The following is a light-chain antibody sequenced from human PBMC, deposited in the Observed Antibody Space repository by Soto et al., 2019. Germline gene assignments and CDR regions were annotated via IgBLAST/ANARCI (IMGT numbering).Light chain of an antibody. CDR2: GAS. V-gene: IGKV3-20*01. CDR1: QSVSSSY. J-gene: IGKJ5*01. Sequence: EIVLTQSPGTLSLSPGERATLSCRASQSVSSSYLAWYQQKPGQAPSLLIYGASSSATGIPDRFSGSGSGTDFTLTISRLEPEDFAVYYCQQYGSSHQTFGQGTRLEIK. CDR3: QQYGSSHQT.